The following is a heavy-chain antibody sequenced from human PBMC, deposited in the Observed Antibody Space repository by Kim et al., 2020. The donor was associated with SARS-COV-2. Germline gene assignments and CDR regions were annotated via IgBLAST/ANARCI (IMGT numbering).Heavy chain of an antibody. D-gene: IGHD3-9*01. CDR3: ARGSPVYYDILVGYCRDY. CDR1: GYTFTSYY. V-gene: IGHV1-46*01. CDR2: INPSGGST. J-gene: IGHJ4*01. Sequence: ASVKVSCKASGYTFTSYYMNWVRQATGQGLEWLGIINPSGGSTSYAEKFQGRVTMTRDTSTSTAYMELSSLRSEDTAVYYCARGSPVYYDILVGYCRDYWGHGTLVAVSA.